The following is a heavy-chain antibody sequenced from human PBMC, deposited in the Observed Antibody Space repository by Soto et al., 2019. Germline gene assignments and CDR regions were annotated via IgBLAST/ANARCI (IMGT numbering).Heavy chain of an antibody. D-gene: IGHD6-19*01. J-gene: IGHJ4*02. CDR1: GGTFTNYA. CDR2: IIPVFGTA. Sequence: QVQLVQSRAEVKKPGSSVKVFCKASGGTFTNYAVSWVRQAPGQGLEWMGGIIPVFGTANYAQKLQGRVTITADESTSTTYMDLTSLRSDDTAVYYCARGSSGWYYFDYWGQGTLITVSS. V-gene: IGHV1-69*12. CDR3: ARGSSGWYYFDY.